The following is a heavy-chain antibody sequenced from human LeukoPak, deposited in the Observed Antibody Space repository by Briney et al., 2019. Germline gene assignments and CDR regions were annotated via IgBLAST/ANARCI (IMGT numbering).Heavy chain of an antibody. D-gene: IGHD3-16*01. CDR1: GFIFSNYG. CDR2: ISASGSAT. J-gene: IGHJ4*02. Sequence: GGSLRLSCAASGFIFSNYGMNWVRQAPGKGLEWVAAISASGSATSYADSVRGRFTISRDNSKSTTYLQMNSLRAEDTAVYYCAKDKSWGPPGGQGTLVTVSS. V-gene: IGHV3-23*01. CDR3: AKDKSWGPP.